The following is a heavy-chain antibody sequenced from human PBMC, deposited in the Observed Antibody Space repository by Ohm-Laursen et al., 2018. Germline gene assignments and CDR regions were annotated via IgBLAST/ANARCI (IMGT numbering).Heavy chain of an antibody. D-gene: IGHD3-16*02. J-gene: IGHJ5*02. Sequence: SLRLSCAASGFTFSSYDMHWVRQATGKGLEWVSAIGTAGDTYYPGSVKGRFTISRENAKNSLYLQMNSLRAGDTAVYYCARGTQDYVWGSYRSKRSPPSGPFDPWGQGTLVTVSS. V-gene: IGHV3-13*01. CDR3: ARGTQDYVWGSYRSKRSPPSGPFDP. CDR1: GFTFSSYD. CDR2: IGTAGDT.